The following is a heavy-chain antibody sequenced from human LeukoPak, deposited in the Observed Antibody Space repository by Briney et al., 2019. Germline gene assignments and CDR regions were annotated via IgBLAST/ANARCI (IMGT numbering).Heavy chain of an antibody. V-gene: IGHV3-66*02. J-gene: IGHJ4*02. CDR1: GFTVSSNY. D-gene: IGHD3-22*01. CDR2: IYSGGST. CDR3: ARDGSSGYHYRFDY. Sequence: PGGSLRLSCAASGFTVSSNYMSWVRQAPGKGLEWVSVIYSGGSTYYADSVKGRFTISRDKSKNTLYLQMNSLRAEDTAVYYCARDGSSGYHYRFDYWGQGTLVTVSS.